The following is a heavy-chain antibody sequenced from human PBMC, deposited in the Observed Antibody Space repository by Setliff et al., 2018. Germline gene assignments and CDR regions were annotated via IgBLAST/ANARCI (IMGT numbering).Heavy chain of an antibody. J-gene: IGHJ5*02. CDR3: ARDPNGDYVGAFDP. CDR1: GFTFNTYA. Sequence: GGSLRLSCAASGFTFNTYAMSWVRQPPGKGLEWVSSISDTALGIYYADSVRGRFTISRDNSRNTLYLQMNSLRAEDTASYYCARDPNGDYVGAFDPWGQGILVTVS. CDR2: ISDTALGI. D-gene: IGHD4-17*01. V-gene: IGHV3-23*01.